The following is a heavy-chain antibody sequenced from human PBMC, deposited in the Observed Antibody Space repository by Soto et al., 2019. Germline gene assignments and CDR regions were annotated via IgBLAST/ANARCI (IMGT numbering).Heavy chain of an antibody. CDR2: IYYSGST. V-gene: IGHV4-59*08. CDR1: GGSISSYY. CDR3: ARYTVTTFGAYYYMDV. D-gene: IGHD4-17*01. Sequence: SETLSLTCTVSGGSISSYYWSWIRQRPGKVLECIEYIYYSGSTNYNPSLKSRFTISVDKSKNQFSLKLSSVTAADTAVYYCARYTVTTFGAYYYMDVWGKGTTVTVSS. J-gene: IGHJ6*03.